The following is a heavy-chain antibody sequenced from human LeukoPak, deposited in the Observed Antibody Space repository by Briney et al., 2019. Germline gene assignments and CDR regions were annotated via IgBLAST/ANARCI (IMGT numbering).Heavy chain of an antibody. V-gene: IGHV4-59*01. CDR3: AREGCSSTSCYRGATGFDY. D-gene: IGHD2-2*02. CDR2: IYYSEST. Sequence: YPSETLSLTCTVSGGSISSYYWSWIRQPPGKGLEWLGYIYYSESTNYNPSLKSRVTISVDTSKNQFSLKLSSVTAADTAVYYCAREGCSSTSCYRGATGFDYWGRGTLVTVSS. J-gene: IGHJ4*02. CDR1: GGSISSYY.